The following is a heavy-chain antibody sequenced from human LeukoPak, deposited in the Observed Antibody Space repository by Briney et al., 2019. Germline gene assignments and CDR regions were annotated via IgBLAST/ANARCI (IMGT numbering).Heavy chain of an antibody. CDR2: IWYDGSNK. D-gene: IGHD6-19*01. CDR3: ARATASGWPFDY. CDR1: GFTFSSYA. Sequence: GGSLRLSCAASGFTFSSYAMHWVRQAPGKGLEWVAVIWYDGSNKYYADSVKGRFTISRDNSKNTLYLQMNSLRAEDTAVYYCARATASGWPFDYWGQGTLVTVSS. J-gene: IGHJ4*02. V-gene: IGHV3-33*08.